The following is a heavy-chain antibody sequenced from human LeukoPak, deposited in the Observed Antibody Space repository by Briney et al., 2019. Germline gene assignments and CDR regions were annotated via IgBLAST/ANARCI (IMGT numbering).Heavy chain of an antibody. D-gene: IGHD4-23*01. Sequence: GASVKVSCKASGYTFTVYYMHWVRQAPGQGLEGMGWINPNSGGTNYAQKFQGRVTMTRDTSISTAYMELSRLRSDDTAVYYCAVTRHYYYYYMDVWGKGTTVTVPS. CDR1: GYTFTVYY. CDR3: AVTRHYYYYYMDV. V-gene: IGHV1-2*02. J-gene: IGHJ6*03. CDR2: INPNSGGT.